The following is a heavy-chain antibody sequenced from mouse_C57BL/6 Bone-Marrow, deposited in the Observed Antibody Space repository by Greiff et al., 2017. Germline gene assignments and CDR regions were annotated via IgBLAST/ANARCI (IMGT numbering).Heavy chain of an antibody. CDR3: TILLRFFDY. CDR1: GFNIKDDY. CDR2: IDPENGDT. J-gene: IGHJ2*01. D-gene: IGHD1-1*01. V-gene: IGHV14-4*01. Sequence: VQLQQSGAELVRPGASVKLSCTASGFNIKDDYMHWVKQRPEQGLEWIGWIDPENGDTEYASKFQGKATITADPSSNTAYLQLSSLTSEDTAVYYSTILLRFFDYWGQGTTLTVSS.